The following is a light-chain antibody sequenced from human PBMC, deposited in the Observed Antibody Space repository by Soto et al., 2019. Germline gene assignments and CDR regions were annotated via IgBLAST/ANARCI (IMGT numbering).Light chain of an antibody. CDR3: GTWDSSLSVWV. CDR2: ENH. V-gene: IGLV1-51*02. J-gene: IGLJ3*02. CDR1: SSNIGNNY. Sequence: QSVLTQPPSVSAAPGQTVTISCSGSSSNIGNNYVSWYQQLPGTAPKLLIYENHKRPSGIPDRFSGSKSGTSATLGITGLQTGDEADYYCGTWDSSLSVWVFGGGTKLTVL.